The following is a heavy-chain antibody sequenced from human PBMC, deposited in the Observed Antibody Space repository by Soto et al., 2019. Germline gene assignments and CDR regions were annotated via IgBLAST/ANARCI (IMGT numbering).Heavy chain of an antibody. CDR1: GFDFNKYA. CDR3: AKDSPPYTTSPFYFDS. Sequence: GSLRLSCAAFGFDFNKYAMTWVRQAPGKGLQWVSSITSNGDSTYYADSVKGRFTTSRDNSKNTLYLQMNSLRADDTAVFYCAKDSPPYTTSPFYFDSWGQGTLVTVYS. D-gene: IGHD2-2*02. J-gene: IGHJ4*02. V-gene: IGHV3-23*01. CDR2: ITSNGDST.